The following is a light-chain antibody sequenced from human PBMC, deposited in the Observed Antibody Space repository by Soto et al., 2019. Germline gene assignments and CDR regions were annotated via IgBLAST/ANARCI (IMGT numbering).Light chain of an antibody. V-gene: IGLV1-40*01. CDR1: STNIGAGYD. CDR2: ANT. Sequence: QSVLTQPPSGSGAPGQTVTISCTGSSTNIGAGYDVHWYQQLPGTAPKLLIYANTNRPSGVPDRISGSKSGTSASLAITGVQADDEADYYCQSYDSGLTLRVFGTGTKLTVL. J-gene: IGLJ1*01. CDR3: QSYDSGLTLRV.